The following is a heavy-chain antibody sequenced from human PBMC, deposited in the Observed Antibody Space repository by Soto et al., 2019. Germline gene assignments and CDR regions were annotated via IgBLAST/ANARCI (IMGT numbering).Heavy chain of an antibody. D-gene: IGHD2-2*01. Sequence: QVQLVQSGAEVKKPGASVKVSCKASGYTFTSSDITWVRQATGQGLEWMGWMNPNSGNTGYAQTFQGRVTMTKNTSIRTAYMEMSSLRSEDTAVYYCARGGCIGTSCYPYYYAMDVWGQGTTVTVSS. J-gene: IGHJ6*02. V-gene: IGHV1-8*01. CDR3: ARGGCIGTSCYPYYYAMDV. CDR2: MNPNSGNT. CDR1: GYTFTSSD.